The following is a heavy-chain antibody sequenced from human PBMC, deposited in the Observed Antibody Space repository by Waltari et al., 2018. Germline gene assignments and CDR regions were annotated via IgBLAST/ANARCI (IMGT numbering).Heavy chain of an antibody. V-gene: IGHV3-30-3*01. Sequence: QVHLVESGGGLVRPGSSLTLSCSASGLTLSSYGLHWLRQAPRKGLEWVAAISADGSRTFYSASVRGRFIFSRDNSKDTLFLQMDDVTADDTATYFCARMHSTMIGYDLWGQGTMVTVSS. CDR3: ARMHSTMIGYDL. CDR1: GLTLSSYG. D-gene: IGHD3-22*01. CDR2: ISADGSRT. J-gene: IGHJ3*01.